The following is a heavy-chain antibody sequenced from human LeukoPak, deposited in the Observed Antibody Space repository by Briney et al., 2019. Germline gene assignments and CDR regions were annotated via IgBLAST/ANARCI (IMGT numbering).Heavy chain of an antibody. CDR2: IYYSGST. CDR3: ARVGYSSSPGAFDI. V-gene: IGHV4-59*01. Sequence: PSETLSLTCTVSGGSISSYYWSWIRQPPGKGLEWIGYIYYSGSTNYNPSLKSRVTISVDTSKNQFSLKLSSVTAADTAVYYCARVGYSSSPGAFDIWGQGTMFTVSS. D-gene: IGHD6-6*01. CDR1: GGSISSYY. J-gene: IGHJ3*02.